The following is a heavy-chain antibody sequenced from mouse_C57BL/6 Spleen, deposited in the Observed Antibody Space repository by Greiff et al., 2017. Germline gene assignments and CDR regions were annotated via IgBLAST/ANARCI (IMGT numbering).Heavy chain of an antibody. J-gene: IGHJ3*01. CDR1: GFSFNNYD. CDR2: IRRKSNNYAT. V-gene: IGHV10-1*01. Sequence: EVQVLESGGGLVQPKGSLTLSCAASGFSFNNYDMNWVRQAPGQGLEWVARIRRKSNNYATYYADTEKDRFTISRDDSESMLYLQMNNLKTEDTAMYYYVGQIYYDNDGFAYWGQGTLVTVSA. CDR3: VGQIYYDNDGFAY. D-gene: IGHD2-4*01.